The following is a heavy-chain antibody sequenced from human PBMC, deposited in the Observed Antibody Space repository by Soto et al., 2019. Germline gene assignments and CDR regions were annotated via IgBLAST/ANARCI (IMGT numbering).Heavy chain of an antibody. CDR3: ARGGDVLMVYAISDDY. V-gene: IGHV1-2*04. J-gene: IGHJ4*02. CDR2: INPNSGGT. Sequence: ASVKVSCKASGYTFTGYYMHWVRQAPGQGLEWMGWINPNSGGTNYAQKFQGWVTMTRDTSISTAYMELSRLRSDDTAVYYCARGGDVLMVYAISDDYWGQGTLGTSPQ. CDR1: GYTFTGYY. D-gene: IGHD2-8*01.